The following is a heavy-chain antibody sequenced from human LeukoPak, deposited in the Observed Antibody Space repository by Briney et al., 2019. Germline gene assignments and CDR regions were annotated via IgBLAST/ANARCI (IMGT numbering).Heavy chain of an antibody. CDR3: ATQVNYYDTSEDAFDI. CDR1: GYSFTSYW. V-gene: IGHV5-51*01. CDR2: IYPGDSDS. D-gene: IGHD3-22*01. Sequence: GESLKISCKGSGYSFTSYWIGWVRQMPGKGLEWMGIIYPGDSDSRYSPSFQGQVTISADKSNSTAYLQWSSLKASDTAMYYCATQVNYYDTSEDAFDIWGQGTMVTVSS. J-gene: IGHJ3*02.